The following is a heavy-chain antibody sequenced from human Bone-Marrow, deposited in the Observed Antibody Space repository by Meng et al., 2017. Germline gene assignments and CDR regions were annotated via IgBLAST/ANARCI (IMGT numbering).Heavy chain of an antibody. V-gene: IGHV3-15*04. D-gene: IGHD6-13*01. Sequence: EGQLVGSGGGLGKPGGSLRLSCAASGFTFSNAWMSWVRQAPGKGLEWVGRIESNSDGGTTDYAAPVKGRFTISRDDSKNTLYLQMNSLIIEDTALYFCATGAAAADHWGQGTLVTVSS. CDR3: ATGAAAADH. CDR2: IESNSDGGTT. CDR1: GFTFSNAW. J-gene: IGHJ4*02.